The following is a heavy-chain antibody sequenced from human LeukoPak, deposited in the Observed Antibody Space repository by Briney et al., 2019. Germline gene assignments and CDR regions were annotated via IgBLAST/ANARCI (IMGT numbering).Heavy chain of an antibody. D-gene: IGHD3-22*01. Sequence: SETLSLTCTVSGGSISSHYWSWIRQPPGKGLEWIGYIYYSGSSKYNPSLKSRVTISVETSKNQFSLKLSSVTAADTAVYYCARLYDSSGYTNWLDPWGQGTLVTVSS. CDR3: ARLYDSSGYTNWLDP. CDR2: IYYSGSS. J-gene: IGHJ5*02. CDR1: GGSISSHY. V-gene: IGHV4-59*11.